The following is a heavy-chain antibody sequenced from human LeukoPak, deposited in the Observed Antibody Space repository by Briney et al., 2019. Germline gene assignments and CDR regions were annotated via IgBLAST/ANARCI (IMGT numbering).Heavy chain of an antibody. Sequence: GGSLRLSCAASEFTFSSYAMSWVRQAPGKGLEWVSGISYSGGSTYYADSVKGRFTISRDNSKNTLYLQMNSLRAEDTAVYYCARAVHYYGSGSLGPGYYFDYWGQGTLVTVSS. CDR2: ISYSGGST. D-gene: IGHD3-10*01. CDR3: ARAVHYYGSGSLGPGYYFDY. V-gene: IGHV3-23*01. J-gene: IGHJ4*02. CDR1: EFTFSSYA.